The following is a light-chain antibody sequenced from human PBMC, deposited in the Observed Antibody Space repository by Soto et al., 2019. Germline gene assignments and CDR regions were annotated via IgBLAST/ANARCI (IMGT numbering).Light chain of an antibody. V-gene: IGKV3D-20*02. CDR1: QNVNSVY. CDR2: GAT. Sequence: EIVLTQSPGPLSSSPGERVTLSFRVSQNVNSVYLTWYQQKVGQAPRLLIYGATNSATGVPDRFSGSGSGTDFSLTISSLEPEDFAIYYCQQRSDWPPAFCQGTKVDIK. J-gene: IGKJ1*01. CDR3: QQRSDWPPA.